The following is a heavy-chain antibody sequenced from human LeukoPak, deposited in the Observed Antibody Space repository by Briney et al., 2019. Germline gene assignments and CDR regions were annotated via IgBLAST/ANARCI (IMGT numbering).Heavy chain of an antibody. J-gene: IGHJ4*02. D-gene: IGHD6-19*01. CDR1: GYSLASYG. V-gene: IGHV1-18*01. Sequence: ASLKLSCKASGYSLASYGIIWVRQDPGQGLEWMGWISAYNGNTHYAQKLQGRVTMATDTSTTTAYMELRSLRSDDTAVYYCARRSAGTIDYWGQGTLVTVSS. CDR3: ARRSAGTIDY. CDR2: ISAYNGNT.